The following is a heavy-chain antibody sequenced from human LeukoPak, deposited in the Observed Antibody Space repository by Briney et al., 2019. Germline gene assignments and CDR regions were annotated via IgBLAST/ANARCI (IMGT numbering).Heavy chain of an antibody. J-gene: IGHJ3*02. V-gene: IGHV3-7*01. Sequence: GGSLRLSCAASGFTFSTYWMNWVRQAPGKGLEWVANIKVDGSEKYYTDSVKGRFTISRDNAKNSLYLQMNSLRAEDTAVYYCARDRIAAEDAFDIWGQGTMVTVSS. CDR3: ARDRIAAEDAFDI. CDR1: GFTFSTYW. D-gene: IGHD6-13*01. CDR2: IKVDGSEK.